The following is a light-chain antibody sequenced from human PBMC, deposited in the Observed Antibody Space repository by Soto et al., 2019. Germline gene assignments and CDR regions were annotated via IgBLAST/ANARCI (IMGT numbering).Light chain of an antibody. J-gene: IGKJ1*01. V-gene: IGKV3-20*01. CDR1: QSVSSAY. Sequence: EIVLTQSPGTLSLSPGERATPSCRASQSVSSAYLAWYQQKPGQAPRLLIYDVSSRATGIPDRFSGSGSGTDFTLTVSRLEPEDFAVYYCQQYGSSPETFGQGTKVDIK. CDR2: DVS. CDR3: QQYGSSPET.